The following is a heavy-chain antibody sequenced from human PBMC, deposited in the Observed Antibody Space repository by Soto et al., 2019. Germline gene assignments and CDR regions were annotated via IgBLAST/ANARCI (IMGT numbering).Heavy chain of an antibody. CDR3: TTESTQRFCDGGPCYTLQTKIHDS. J-gene: IGHJ4*02. Sequence: EGPLVESGGGLVKPGGSLRLSCAASGFSFTNGWMSWVRQAPGKGLGWGGRIKRKIDGGTTDFSAPVKGRFTISRDDSKDTLYLQMNSLKTEDTAVYYCTTESTQRFCDGGPCYTLQTKIHDSWGQGTLVTVSS. CDR2: IKRKIDGGTT. CDR1: GFSFTNGW. D-gene: IGHD2-15*01. V-gene: IGHV3-15*01.